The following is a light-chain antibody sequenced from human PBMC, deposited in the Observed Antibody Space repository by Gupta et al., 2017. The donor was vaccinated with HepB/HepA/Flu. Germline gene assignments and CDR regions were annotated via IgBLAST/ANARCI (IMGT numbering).Light chain of an antibody. CDR1: SSNIGNNY. Sequence: QSVLTQPPSVSAAPGQKVTISCSGSSSNIGNNYVSWYQQLPGTAPKFLIYENNKRPSGIPDRFSGAKSGTSATLGIIGLQTGDEADYYCEAWDSSRSAWVFGGGTRLNVL. V-gene: IGLV1-51*02. CDR3: EAWDSSRSAWV. CDR2: ENN. J-gene: IGLJ3*02.